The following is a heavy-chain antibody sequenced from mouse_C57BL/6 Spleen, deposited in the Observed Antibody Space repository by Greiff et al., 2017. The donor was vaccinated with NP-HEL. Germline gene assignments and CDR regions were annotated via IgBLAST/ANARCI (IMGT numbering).Heavy chain of an antibody. CDR1: GYAFSSSW. D-gene: IGHD1-1*01. V-gene: IGHV1-82*01. CDR2: IYPGDGDT. J-gene: IGHJ4*01. Sequence: VQLQESGPELVKPGASVKISCKASGYAFSSSWMNWVKQRPGKGLEWIGRIYPGDGDTNYNGKFKGKATLTADKSSSTAYMQLSSLTSEDSAVYFCARDDTTVAMDYWGQGTSVTVSS. CDR3: ARDDTTVAMDY.